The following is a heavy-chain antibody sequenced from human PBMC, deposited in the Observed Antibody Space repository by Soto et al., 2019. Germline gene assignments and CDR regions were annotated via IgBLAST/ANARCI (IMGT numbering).Heavy chain of an antibody. V-gene: IGHV3-23*01. J-gene: IGHJ6*02. Sequence: GGSLRLSCAASGFTFSSYAMSWVRQAPGKGLEWVSAISGSGGSTYYADSVKGRFTISRDNSKNTLYLQMNSLRAEDTAVYYCAKEYSITLVRGVIPSYYYGMDVWGQGTTVTVSS. CDR2: ISGSGGST. CDR3: AKEYSITLVRGVIPSYYYGMDV. CDR1: GFTFSSYA. D-gene: IGHD3-10*01.